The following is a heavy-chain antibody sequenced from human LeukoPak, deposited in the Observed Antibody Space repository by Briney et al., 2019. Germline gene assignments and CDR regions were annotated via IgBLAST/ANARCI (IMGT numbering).Heavy chain of an antibody. CDR3: ARDSLGYCSSTSCPQYYYYGMDV. CDR1: GYTFTIYG. V-gene: IGHV1-18*01. CDR2: ISAYNGNT. D-gene: IGHD2-2*01. J-gene: IGHJ6*02. Sequence: ASVKVSCKASGYTFTIYGISWVRQAPGQGLEWMGWISAYNGNTNYAQKLQGRVTMTTDTSTSTAYMELRSLRSDDTAVYYCARDSLGYCSSTSCPQYYYYGMDVWGQGTTVTVSS.